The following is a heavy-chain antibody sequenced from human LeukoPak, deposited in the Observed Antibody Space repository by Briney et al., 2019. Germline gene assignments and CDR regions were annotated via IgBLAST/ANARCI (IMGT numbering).Heavy chain of an antibody. V-gene: IGHV4-34*01. J-gene: IGHJ4*02. CDR2: INHSGST. D-gene: IGHD2-15*01. CDR1: GGSFSGYY. Sequence: SETLSLTCAVYGGSFSGYYWSWIRQPPGKGLEWIGEINHSGSTNYNPSLKRRVTISVDTSKNQFSLKLSSVTAADTAVYYCARATYCSGNSCYSGIFDYWGQGTLVTVSS. CDR3: ARATYCSGNSCYSGIFDY.